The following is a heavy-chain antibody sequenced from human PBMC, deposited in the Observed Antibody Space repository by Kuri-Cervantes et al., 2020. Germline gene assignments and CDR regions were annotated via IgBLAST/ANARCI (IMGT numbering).Heavy chain of an antibody. CDR1: GYTFTGYY. CDR3: ARVGRLGQARGGSWFDP. J-gene: IGHJ5*02. V-gene: IGHV1-2*02. CDR2: INPNSGGT. Sequence: ASVKVSCKASGYTFTGYYMHWVRQAPGQGLEWMGWINPNSGGTNYARKFQGRVTMTRDTSISTAYMELSRLRSDDTAVYYCARVGRLGQARGGSWFDPWGQGTLVTRLL. D-gene: IGHD3-10*01.